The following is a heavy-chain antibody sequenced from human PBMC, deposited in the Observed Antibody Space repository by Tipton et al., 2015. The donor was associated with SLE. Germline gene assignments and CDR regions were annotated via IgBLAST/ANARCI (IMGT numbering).Heavy chain of an antibody. J-gene: IGHJ6*03. Sequence: TLSLTCAVYGGSFSGYYWNWIRQPPGKGLEWIGEINHSGSTNYNPSLKSRVTISVDTSKNQFSLKLSSVTAVDTAVYYCARAAYDFWSGFAWYYYYMDVWGKGTTVTVSS. V-gene: IGHV4-34*01. CDR3: ARAAYDFWSGFAWYYYYMDV. CDR1: GGSFSGYY. CDR2: INHSGST. D-gene: IGHD3-3*01.